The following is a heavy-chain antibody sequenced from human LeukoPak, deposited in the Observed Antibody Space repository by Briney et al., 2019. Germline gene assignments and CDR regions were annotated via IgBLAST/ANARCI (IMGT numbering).Heavy chain of an antibody. J-gene: IGHJ4*02. D-gene: IGHD3-10*01. Sequence: SQTLSLTCTVSGGSISGYLWSWIRQPPRKGLEWIGYISCSGTTNYNPSLNSRVTISLDTSKNQFSLRLSSVTAADTAVYYCARHEKLGQFDYWGQGTLVTVSS. CDR2: ISCSGTT. V-gene: IGHV4-59*08. CDR3: ARHEKLGQFDY. CDR1: GGSISGYL.